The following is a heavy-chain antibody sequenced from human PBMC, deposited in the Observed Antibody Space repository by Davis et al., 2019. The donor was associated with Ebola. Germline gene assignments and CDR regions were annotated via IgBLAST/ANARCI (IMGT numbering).Heavy chain of an antibody. CDR3: VIASAGSY. V-gene: IGHV3-48*01. D-gene: IGHD3-9*01. CDR1: GFTFSSYS. CDR2: ISSSSSTI. J-gene: IGHJ4*02. Sequence: GGSLRLSCAASGFTFSSYSMNWVRQAPGKGLEWVSYISSSSSTIYYADSVKGRFTISRDNSKNTLYLQMNSLRAEDTAVYYCVIASAGSYWGQGTLVAVSS.